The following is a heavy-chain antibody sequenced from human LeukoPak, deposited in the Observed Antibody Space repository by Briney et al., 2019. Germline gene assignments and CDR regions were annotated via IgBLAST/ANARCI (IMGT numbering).Heavy chain of an antibody. D-gene: IGHD6-19*01. V-gene: IGHV3-11*01. CDR3: AREGPIAVAGTFDF. J-gene: IGHJ4*02. Sequence: GGSLRLSCAASGFKFSDYYMSWIRQAPGKALEWLAYISIGGSTIYYADSVKGRFTISRDNAKNSLFLQMNSLRVDDTAVYFCAREGPIAVAGTFDFWGQGTLVTVSS. CDR1: GFKFSDYY. CDR2: ISIGGSTI.